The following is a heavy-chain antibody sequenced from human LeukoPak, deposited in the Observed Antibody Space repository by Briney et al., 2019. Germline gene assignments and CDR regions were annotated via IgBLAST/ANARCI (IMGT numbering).Heavy chain of an antibody. D-gene: IGHD3-3*01. CDR1: GGTFSSYA. CDR3: ATDWSAIFGVISHQDAFDI. V-gene: IGHV1-18*01. CDR2: ISAYNGNT. J-gene: IGHJ3*02. Sequence: ASVKVSCKASGGTFSSYAISWVRQAPGQGLEWMGWISAYNGNTNYAQKLQGRVTMTTDTSTSTAYMELRSLRSDDTAVYYCATDWSAIFGVISHQDAFDIWGQGTMVTVSS.